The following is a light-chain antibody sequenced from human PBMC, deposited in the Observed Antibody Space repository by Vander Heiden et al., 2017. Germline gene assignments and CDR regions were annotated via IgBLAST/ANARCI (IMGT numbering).Light chain of an antibody. J-gene: IGLJ2*01. CDR1: ALPTKY. CDR2: EDN. V-gene: IGLV3-10*01. CDR3: YSTDSSGKRGV. Sequence: SYDLTQPPSVSVSPGQTARLTCSGDALPTKYAYWNQQKSGQAPVVVIYEDNKRPSGIPERFSGSSSGTMATLTISGAQVEDEADYYCYSTDSSGKRGVFGGGTKLTVL.